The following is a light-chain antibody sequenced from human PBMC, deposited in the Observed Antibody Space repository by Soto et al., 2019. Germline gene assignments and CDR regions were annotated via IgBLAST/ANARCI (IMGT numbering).Light chain of an antibody. J-gene: IGLJ2*01. Sequence: QSVLTQPASVSGSPGQSITISCTGTSRDVGNYNYVSWYQHHPGRAPKLVIYDVNNRPSGISNRFSGSKSDNTASLTIFGLQAEDEAHYYRSSYTSTSNLIFGGGTKLTVL. CDR1: SRDVGNYNY. CDR3: SSYTSTSNLI. CDR2: DVN. V-gene: IGLV2-14*03.